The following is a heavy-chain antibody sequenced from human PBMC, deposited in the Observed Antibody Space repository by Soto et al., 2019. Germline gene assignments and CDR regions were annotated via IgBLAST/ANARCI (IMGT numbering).Heavy chain of an antibody. CDR1: GGSFSGYY. V-gene: IGHV4-34*01. J-gene: IGHJ3*02. CDR2: INHSGST. D-gene: IGHD6-13*01. CDR3: ARGRVGIAAAQGAFDI. Sequence: SETLSLTCAVYGGSFSGYYWSWIRQPPGKGLEWIGEINHSGSTNYNPSLKSRVTISVDTSKNQFSLKLSSVTAADTAVYYCARGRVGIAAAQGAFDIWGQGTMVTVSS.